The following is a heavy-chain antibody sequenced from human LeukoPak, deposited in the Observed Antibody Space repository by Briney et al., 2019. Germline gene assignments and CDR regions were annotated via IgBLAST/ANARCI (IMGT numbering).Heavy chain of an antibody. J-gene: IGHJ5*02. CDR1: GFTVSSNY. V-gene: IGHV3-53*01. CDR2: IYSGGST. D-gene: IGHD3-10*01. CDR3: TIDHILSSGSYYNPSWFDP. Sequence: GGSLRLSCAASGFTVSSNYKSWVRQAPGKELEWVSVIYSGGSTYYADSAKGRFTISRDNSKNTLYLQMNSLKTEDAAVYYCTIDHILSSGSYYNPSWFDPWGQGTLVTVSS.